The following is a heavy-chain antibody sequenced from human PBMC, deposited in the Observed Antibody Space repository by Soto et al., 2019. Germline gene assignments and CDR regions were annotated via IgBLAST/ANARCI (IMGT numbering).Heavy chain of an antibody. CDR1: GFTFSSYA. Sequence: EVQLLESGGGLVQPGGSLRLSCAASGFTFSSYAMSWVRQAPGKGLEWVSAISGSGGSTYYADSVKGRFTISRDNSKNTLYLQMNSLRAADTAVYYCATRRDIVVLVAALWDWYFDLWGRGTLVTVSS. CDR2: ISGSGGST. J-gene: IGHJ2*01. CDR3: ATRRDIVVLVAALWDWYFDL. D-gene: IGHD2-15*01. V-gene: IGHV3-23*01.